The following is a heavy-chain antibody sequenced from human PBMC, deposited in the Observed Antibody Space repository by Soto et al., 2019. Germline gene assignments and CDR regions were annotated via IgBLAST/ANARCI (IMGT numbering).Heavy chain of an antibody. CDR3: ARDLLVPPGYSSGEHDY. CDR2: IIPIFGTA. V-gene: IGHV1-69*12. D-gene: IGHD5-18*01. CDR1: GGTFSSYA. Sequence: QVQLVQSGAEVKKPGSSVKVSCKASGGTFSSYAISWVRQAPGQGLEWMGGIIPIFGTANYAQKFQGRVTITADESTSTAYMELRSLRSEDTAVYYCARDLLVPPGYSSGEHDYWGQGTLVTVSS. J-gene: IGHJ4*02.